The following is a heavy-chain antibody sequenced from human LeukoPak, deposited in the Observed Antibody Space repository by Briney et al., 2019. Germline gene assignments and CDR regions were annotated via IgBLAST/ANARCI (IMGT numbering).Heavy chain of an antibody. D-gene: IGHD1-26*01. CDR1: GFTFSSYW. Sequence: GGSLRLSCVASGFTFSSYWMSWVRQAPGKGLEWVANKKQDGSEKYYVDSVKGRFTISRDNAKNSLFLQMNSLRAEDTAVYYCARDTRTFDYWGQGTLVTVSS. CDR2: KKQDGSEK. V-gene: IGHV3-7*01. J-gene: IGHJ4*02. CDR3: ARDTRTFDY.